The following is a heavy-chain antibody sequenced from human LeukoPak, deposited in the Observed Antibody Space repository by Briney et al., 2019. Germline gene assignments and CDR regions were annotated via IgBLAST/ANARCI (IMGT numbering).Heavy chain of an antibody. CDR1: GGTFSSYA. D-gene: IGHD4-17*01. CDR3: ARGHTAVTRHFDF. CDR2: IIPIFGTA. J-gene: IGHJ4*02. Sequence: AASVKVSCKASGGTFSSYAISWVRQAPGQGLEWMGGIIPIFGTANYAQKFQGRVTITADKSTSTAYMELSSLRSEDTAVYYCARGHTAVTRHFDFWGQGTLVTVSS. V-gene: IGHV1-69*06.